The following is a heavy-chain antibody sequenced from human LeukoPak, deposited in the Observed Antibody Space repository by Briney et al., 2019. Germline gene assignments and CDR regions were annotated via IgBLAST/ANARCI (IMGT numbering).Heavy chain of an antibody. Sequence: GGSLRLSCTASGFPFRNYGMHWVRQAQGKGLEWVAFIQNDESNKYYADSVKGRFTVSRDNSKNTLFLQMNSLKTEDTAVYYCARPFGVVNMDWFDFWGQGTLVTVSS. J-gene: IGHJ5*01. CDR2: IQNDESNK. V-gene: IGHV3-30*02. CDR1: GFPFRNYG. D-gene: IGHD3-3*01. CDR3: ARPFGVVNMDWFDF.